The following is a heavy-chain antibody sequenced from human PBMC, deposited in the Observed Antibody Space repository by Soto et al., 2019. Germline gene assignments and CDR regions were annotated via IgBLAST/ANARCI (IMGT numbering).Heavy chain of an antibody. Sequence: PSETLSLTCAVSVDSISSCAWWSLVRQSPGKVLQWIGEIYHSGNTRNNPSLKSRVTMSVDKSNNQFSLNLMSVTAADTAIYYCARLPSRHWVDYWGQGTLVTVSS. CDR1: VDSISSCAW. D-gene: IGHD3-16*01. J-gene: IGHJ4*02. CDR3: ARLPSRHWVDY. CDR2: IYHSGNT. V-gene: IGHV4-4*02.